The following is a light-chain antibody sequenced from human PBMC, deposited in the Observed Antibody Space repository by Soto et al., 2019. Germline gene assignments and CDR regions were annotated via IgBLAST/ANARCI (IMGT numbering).Light chain of an antibody. Sequence: DLQMTQSPASLSASVGDRVTITCRASQTINSYLNWYHQKPGKAPKLLIYAASTLQGGVPSRFSGSGSGTDFTLTISSLQPEDFATYYCQQSYSIPFTFGPGTTVDSK. J-gene: IGKJ3*01. CDR1: QTINSY. CDR2: AAS. CDR3: QQSYSIPFT. V-gene: IGKV1-39*01.